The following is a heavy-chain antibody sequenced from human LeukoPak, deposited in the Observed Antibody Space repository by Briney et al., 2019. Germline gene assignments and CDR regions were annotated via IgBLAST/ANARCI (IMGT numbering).Heavy chain of an antibody. V-gene: IGHV3-53*01. CDR1: GFTVSSNY. Sequence: GGSLRLSCAASGFTVSSNYMSWVRQAPGKGLEWVSVIYSGGSTYYADSVKGRFTISRVNSKNTLYLQMNSLRAEDTAVYYCARDPPNIHDYGDQHGDYWGQGTLVTVSS. J-gene: IGHJ4*02. CDR2: IYSGGST. CDR3: ARDPPNIHDYGDQHGDY. D-gene: IGHD4-17*01.